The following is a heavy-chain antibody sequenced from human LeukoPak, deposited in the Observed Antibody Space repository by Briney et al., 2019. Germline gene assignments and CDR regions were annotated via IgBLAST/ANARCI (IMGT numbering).Heavy chain of an antibody. Sequence: PGRSLRLSCAASGFSFSNYPMHWVRQAPGKGLEWVAHIKGDGSEKYYMDSVRGRFTVSRDNAKNSLDLQMNSLRVEDTAVYYCVRDATRGGDLDHWGQGTLVTVSS. CDR1: GFSFSNYP. D-gene: IGHD2-21*01. CDR3: VRDATRGGDLDH. CDR2: IKGDGSEK. J-gene: IGHJ4*02. V-gene: IGHV3-7*01.